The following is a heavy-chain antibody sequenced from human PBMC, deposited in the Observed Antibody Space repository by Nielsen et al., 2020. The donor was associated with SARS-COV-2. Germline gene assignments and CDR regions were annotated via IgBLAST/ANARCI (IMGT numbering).Heavy chain of an antibody. CDR1: GFTFDDYA. J-gene: IGHJ4*02. V-gene: IGHV3-9*01. Sequence: GGSLRLSCAASGFTFDDYAMHWVRQAPGKGLEWVSGISWNSGSIGYADSVKGRFTISRDNAKNSLYLQMNSLRAEDTALYYCARVWGYEPRGYFDYWGQGTLVTVSS. CDR2: ISWNSGSI. D-gene: IGHD4/OR15-4a*01. CDR3: ARVWGYEPRGYFDY.